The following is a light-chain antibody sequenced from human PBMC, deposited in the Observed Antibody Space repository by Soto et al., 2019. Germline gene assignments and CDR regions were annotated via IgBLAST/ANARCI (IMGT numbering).Light chain of an antibody. CDR3: QQRCNWPPIT. CDR1: QSLRSTS. V-gene: IGKV3D-20*02. J-gene: IGKJ5*01. Sequence: EIGLTLSPRTLSFSPRERTTLSCRASQSLRSTSLAWYQQNTGQAPRLLISGASTRAADITDRFSGSGSGTDFSLTIGRLEHEDFAVYYCQQRCNWPPITFGQGTRLEIK. CDR2: GAS.